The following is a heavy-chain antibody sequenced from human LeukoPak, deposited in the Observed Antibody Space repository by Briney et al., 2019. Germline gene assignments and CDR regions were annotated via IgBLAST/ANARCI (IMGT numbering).Heavy chain of an antibody. CDR3: ARWPLGTTTFDY. CDR1: DNTSTSYG. J-gene: IGHJ4*02. CDR2: ISGYKGNT. V-gene: IGHV1-18*01. Sequence: ASVKVSCKASDNTSTSYGITWVRQAPGRGLEWMGWISGYKGNTNYAQKLQGRVTMTTDTSTSTAYMELRSLRSDDTAVYYCARWPLGTTTFDYWGQGSLVIVSS. D-gene: IGHD1-7*01.